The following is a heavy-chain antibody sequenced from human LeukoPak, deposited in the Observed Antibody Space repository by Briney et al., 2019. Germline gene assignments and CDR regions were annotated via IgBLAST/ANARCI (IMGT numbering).Heavy chain of an antibody. CDR2: IIPILGIA. Sequence: SVKVSCKASGGTFSSYTISWVRQAPGQGLEWMGRIIPILGIANYAQKFQGRVTITADKSTSTAYMEPSSLRSEDTAVYYCAREIPYYDSSGYYFDYWGQGTLVTVSS. D-gene: IGHD3-22*01. CDR1: GGTFSSYT. V-gene: IGHV1-69*04. J-gene: IGHJ4*02. CDR3: AREIPYYDSSGYYFDY.